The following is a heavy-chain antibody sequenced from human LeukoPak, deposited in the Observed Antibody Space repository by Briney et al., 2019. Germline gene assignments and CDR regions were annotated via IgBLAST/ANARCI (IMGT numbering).Heavy chain of an antibody. V-gene: IGHV4-34*01. CDR1: GGSFSGYY. Sequence: SETLSLTCAVYGGSFSGYYWSWIRQPPGKGLEWIGEINHSGSTNYNPSLKSRVTISVDTSKNQFSLKLSSATAADTAVYYCASATIFGVVTTSWGQGTLVTVSS. CDR2: INHSGST. J-gene: IGHJ5*02. CDR3: ASATIFGVVTTS. D-gene: IGHD3-3*01.